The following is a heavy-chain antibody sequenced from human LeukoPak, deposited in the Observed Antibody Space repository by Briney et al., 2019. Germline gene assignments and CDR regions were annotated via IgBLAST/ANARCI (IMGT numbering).Heavy chain of an antibody. CDR3: ARGGLRHFDF. Sequence: SETLSLTCTVSGGSISSHYWSWVRQPPGKGLEWIGYIFYTGSTDYNPSLKSRVTMSVDTSKNQFSLSLSSVTAADTAIFYCARGGLRHFDFWGQGALVTVSS. CDR2: IFYTGST. V-gene: IGHV4-59*11. D-gene: IGHD4-17*01. CDR1: GGSISSHY. J-gene: IGHJ4*02.